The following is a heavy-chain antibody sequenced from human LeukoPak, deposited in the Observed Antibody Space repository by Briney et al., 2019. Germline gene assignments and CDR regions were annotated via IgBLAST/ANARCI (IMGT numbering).Heavy chain of an antibody. V-gene: IGHV4-59*01. Sequence: PSETLSLTCTISGGSLSSYYWSWIRQPPGKGLEWIGYIYYSGSTNYNPSLKSRVTISVDTSKNQFSLKLSSVTAADTAVYYCASRSSSWYPFDYWGQGTLVTVSS. CDR3: ASRSSSWYPFDY. D-gene: IGHD6-13*01. J-gene: IGHJ4*02. CDR2: IYYSGST. CDR1: GGSLSSYY.